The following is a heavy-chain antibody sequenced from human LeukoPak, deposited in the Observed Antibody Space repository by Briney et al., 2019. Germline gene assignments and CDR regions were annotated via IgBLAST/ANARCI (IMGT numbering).Heavy chain of an antibody. Sequence: GESLKISCKGSGYSFTSYWIGWVRQMSGKGLEWMGLIYPGDSATRYSPSFQGQVTISADKSISTAYLQWSSLKASDTAMYYCARLDSSGYYYYGMDVWGQGATVTVSS. J-gene: IGHJ6*02. CDR3: ARLDSSGYYYYGMDV. CDR2: IYPGDSAT. CDR1: GYSFTSYW. V-gene: IGHV5-51*01. D-gene: IGHD3-22*01.